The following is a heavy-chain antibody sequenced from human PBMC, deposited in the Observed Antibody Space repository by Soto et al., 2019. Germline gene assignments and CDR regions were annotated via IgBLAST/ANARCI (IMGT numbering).Heavy chain of an antibody. D-gene: IGHD2-15*01. CDR1: GGSIKSGGYY. V-gene: IGHV4-31*03. CDR2: IHYRGRT. Sequence: SETLSLTCNVSGGSIKSGGYYWGWIRQPPGKGLEWIGYIHYRGRTSYNPSLESRASISLDTSGHHFSLKLTAVTAADTAVYYCARCRDAFGFDSWGQGTLVTVSS. CDR3: ARCRDAFGFDS. J-gene: IGHJ4*02.